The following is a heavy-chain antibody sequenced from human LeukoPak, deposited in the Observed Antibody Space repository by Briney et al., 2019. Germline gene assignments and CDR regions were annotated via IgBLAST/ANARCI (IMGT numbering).Heavy chain of an antibody. CDR3: ARHRTSFDP. V-gene: IGHV4-59*08. CDR2: IYYSGST. J-gene: IGHJ5*02. CDR1: GGSISSYY. Sequence: SETLSLTCTVSGGSISSYYWSWIRQPPGKGLDWIGYIYYSGSTNYNPSLKSRVTISVDTSKNQFSLKLSSVTAADTAVYYCARHRTSFDPWGQGTLVTVSS.